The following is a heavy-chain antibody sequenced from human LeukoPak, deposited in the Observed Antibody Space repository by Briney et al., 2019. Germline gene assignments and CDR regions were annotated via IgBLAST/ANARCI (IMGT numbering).Heavy chain of an antibody. D-gene: IGHD3-10*01. CDR2: ITSSSSYI. V-gene: IGHV3-21*04. Sequence: GSLRLSCAASGFTFSRYSMNWVRQAPGKGLEWVSSITSSSSYIYYADSVKGRFTISRDNAKNSLYLQMNSLRAEDTAVYYCAGNYYGSGSYYSEDRYWGQGTLVTVSS. CDR1: GFTFSRYS. CDR3: AGNYYGSGSYYSEDRY. J-gene: IGHJ4*02.